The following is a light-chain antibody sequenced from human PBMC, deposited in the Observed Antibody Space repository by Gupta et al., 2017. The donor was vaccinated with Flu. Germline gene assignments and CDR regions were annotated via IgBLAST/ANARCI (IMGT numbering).Light chain of an antibody. CDR3: SSYTTSYTLV. V-gene: IGLV2-14*01. J-gene: IGLJ2*01. CDR2: EVS. CDR1: SSDIGGYNY. Sequence: TSSDIGGYNYFSWYQKHPGRAPKLMIFEVSNRPSGVSNRFSGSKSDNTASLTISGLQAEDEADYYCSSYTTSYTLVFGGGTKLTVL.